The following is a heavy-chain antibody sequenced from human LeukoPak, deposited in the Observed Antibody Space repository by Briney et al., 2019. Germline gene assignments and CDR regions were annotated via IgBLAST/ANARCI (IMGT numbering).Heavy chain of an antibody. J-gene: IGHJ4*02. D-gene: IGHD2-15*01. Sequence: GGSLRLSCAASGFTFDNYAMHWVRQAPGKGLEWVSGIGWYSGSIGYVDSVKGRFTISRDNAKNSLYLQMDSLRAEDMALYYCVKDVSLGFCSGGSCSVHFDYWGQGTLVTVSS. CDR2: IGWYSGSI. CDR3: VKDVSLGFCSGGSCSVHFDY. V-gene: IGHV3-9*03. CDR1: GFTFDNYA.